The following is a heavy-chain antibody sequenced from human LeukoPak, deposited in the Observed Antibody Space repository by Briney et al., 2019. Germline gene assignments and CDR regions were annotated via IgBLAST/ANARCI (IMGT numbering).Heavy chain of an antibody. CDR1: GGSISSYY. CDR3: ARTMVRGVHYFDY. J-gene: IGHJ4*02. D-gene: IGHD3-10*01. Sequence: PSETLSLTCTVSGGSISSYYWSWIRQPPGKGLEWIGYIYYSGSTNYNPSLKSRVTISVDTSKNQFSLKLSSVTAADTAVYYCARTMVRGVHYFDYWGQGTLVTVSS. CDR2: IYYSGST. V-gene: IGHV4-59*08.